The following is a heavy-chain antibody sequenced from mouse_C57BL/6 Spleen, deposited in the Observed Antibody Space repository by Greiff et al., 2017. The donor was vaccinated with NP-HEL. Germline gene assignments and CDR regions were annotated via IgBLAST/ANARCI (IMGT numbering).Heavy chain of an antibody. CDR3: ARSRYGNYEAWFAY. CDR2: IDPSDSYT. CDR1: GYTFTSYW. Sequence: QVQLQQPGAELVKPGASVKLSCKASGYTFTSYWMQWVKQRPGQGLEWIGEIDPSDSYTNSNQKFTGKATLTVDTSSSTAYMQLISLQSEDSAVYYCARSRYGNYEAWFAYWGQGTLVTVSA. D-gene: IGHD2-10*02. J-gene: IGHJ3*01. V-gene: IGHV1-50*01.